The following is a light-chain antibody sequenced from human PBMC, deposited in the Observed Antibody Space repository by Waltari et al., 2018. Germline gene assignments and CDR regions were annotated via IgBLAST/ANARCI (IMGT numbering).Light chain of an antibody. CDR3: QQSYSTPLT. Sequence: DIQMTQSPSSLSASVGDSVTITCRASQSISSYLNWYQQKPGKAPKLLIYAASSVQSGVPSRFSGSGSGTDFILTISSLQPEDFATYHCQQSYSTPLTFGGGTKVEIK. CDR2: AAS. J-gene: IGKJ4*01. V-gene: IGKV1-39*01. CDR1: QSISSY.